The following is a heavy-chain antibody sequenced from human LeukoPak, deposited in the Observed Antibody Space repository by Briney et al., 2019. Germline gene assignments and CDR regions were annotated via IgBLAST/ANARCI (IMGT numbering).Heavy chain of an antibody. Sequence: GGSLRLSCAASGFTFSNAWMSWVRQAPGKGLEWVGRIKSKTDGGTTDYAAPVKGRFTISRDDSKNTLYLQMNSLKTEDTAAYYCTTARLYYYYGMDVWGKGTTVTVSS. D-gene: IGHD5-12*01. V-gene: IGHV3-15*01. CDR3: TTARLYYYYGMDV. J-gene: IGHJ6*04. CDR1: GFTFSNAW. CDR2: IKSKTDGGTT.